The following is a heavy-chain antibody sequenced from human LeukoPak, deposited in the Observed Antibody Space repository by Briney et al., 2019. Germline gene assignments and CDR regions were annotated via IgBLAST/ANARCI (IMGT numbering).Heavy chain of an antibody. CDR2: ISGSGGST. D-gene: IGHD2-21*02. CDR3: AKEHLFTAFNDY. V-gene: IGHV3-23*01. Sequence: GGSLRLSCAASGFTFSSYAMSWVRQAPGKGLEWVSAISGSGGSTYYADSVKGRFTISRDNSNNALFLQMNSLRAEDTAVYYCAKEHLFTAFNDYWGQGTLVTVSS. J-gene: IGHJ4*02. CDR1: GFTFSSYA.